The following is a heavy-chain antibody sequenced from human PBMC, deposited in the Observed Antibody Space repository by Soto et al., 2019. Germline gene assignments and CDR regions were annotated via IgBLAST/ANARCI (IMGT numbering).Heavy chain of an antibody. V-gene: IGHV1-24*01. CDR3: ARRFPGGRGVIYYGMDV. D-gene: IGHD3-10*01. CDR1: GYTLTELS. CDR2: FDPEDGET. J-gene: IGHJ6*02. Sequence: ASVKVSCKVSGYTLTELSMHWVRQAPGKGLEWMGGFDPEDGETIYAQKFQGRVTMTEDTSTDTAYMELSSLRSEDTAVYYCARRFPGGRGVIYYGMDVWGQGTTVTVSS.